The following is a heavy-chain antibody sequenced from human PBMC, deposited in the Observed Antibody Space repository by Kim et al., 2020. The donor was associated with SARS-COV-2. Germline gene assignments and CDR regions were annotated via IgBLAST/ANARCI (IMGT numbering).Heavy chain of an antibody. Sequence: SVKVSCKASGGTFSSYAISWVRQAPGQGLEWMGGIIPIFGTANYAQKFQGRVTITADKSTSTVYMELSSLRSEDTAVYYCARGRITMVRGAWEYYYYGMDVWGQGTTVTVSS. D-gene: IGHD3-10*01. J-gene: IGHJ6*02. CDR1: GGTFSSYA. V-gene: IGHV1-69*06. CDR3: ARGRITMVRGAWEYYYYGMDV. CDR2: IIPIFGTA.